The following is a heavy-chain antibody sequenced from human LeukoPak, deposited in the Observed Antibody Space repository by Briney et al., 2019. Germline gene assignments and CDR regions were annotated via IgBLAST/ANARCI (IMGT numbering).Heavy chain of an antibody. CDR2: ISGSGGST. CDR3: AKAVLGAYYYYGMDV. Sequence: GGSLRLSCAASGFTFSSYAMSSVRQAPGKGLEWVSAISGSGGSTYYADSVKGRFTISRDNSKNTLYLQMNSLRAEDTAVYYCAKAVLGAYYYYGMDVWGQGTTVTVSS. CDR1: GFTFSSYA. V-gene: IGHV3-23*01. D-gene: IGHD4/OR15-4a*01. J-gene: IGHJ6*02.